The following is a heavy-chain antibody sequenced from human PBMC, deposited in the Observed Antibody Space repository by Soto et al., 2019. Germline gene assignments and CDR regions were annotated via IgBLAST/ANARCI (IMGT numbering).Heavy chain of an antibody. Sequence: QVQLVQSGAEVKKSGSSVKVSCKASGGTFSSYAISWVRQAPGQGLEWMGGIIPIFGTANYAQKFQGRVTITADESTSTAYMELSSLRSEDTAVYYCARDPMSQPNYYYGMDVWGQGTTVTVSS. V-gene: IGHV1-69*01. CDR3: ARDPMSQPNYYYGMDV. CDR2: IIPIFGTA. CDR1: GGTFSSYA. J-gene: IGHJ6*02.